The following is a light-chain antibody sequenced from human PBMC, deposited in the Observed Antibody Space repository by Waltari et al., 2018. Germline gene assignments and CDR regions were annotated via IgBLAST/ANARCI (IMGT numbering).Light chain of an antibody. V-gene: IGKV4-1*01. CDR3: QQYYSPPPLFT. CDR2: WAS. Sequence: DIVMTQSPDSLAVSRGERATTNCKSSQTVLDSSNNRNYLAWYQQKPVQPPKLLIYWASSRESGVPDRFSGSGSGTDFTLTITSLQAEDVAVYYCQQYYSPPPLFTFGPGTKVDIK. J-gene: IGKJ3*01. CDR1: QTVLDSSNNRNY.